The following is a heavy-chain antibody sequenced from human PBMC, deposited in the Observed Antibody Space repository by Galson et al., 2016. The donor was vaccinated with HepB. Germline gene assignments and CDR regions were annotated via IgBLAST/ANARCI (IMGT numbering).Heavy chain of an antibody. D-gene: IGHD2-15*01. CDR1: GVSISNYN. CDR2: IYASGNS. CDR3: ARREMVAAAPFDF. V-gene: IGHV4-4*07. J-gene: IGHJ4*02. Sequence: SETLSLTCTVSGVSISNYNWNWIRQPAGKGLEWLGRIYASGNSNYNPSLRGRLTLSLDTSNHQLSLNLTSVTAADTAVYYCARREMVAAAPFDFWGRGTLVTVSS.